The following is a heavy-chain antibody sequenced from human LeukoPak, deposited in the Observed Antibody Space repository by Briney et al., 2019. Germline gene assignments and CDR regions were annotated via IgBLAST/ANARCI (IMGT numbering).Heavy chain of an antibody. Sequence: GESLKISCKGSGYRFPSYWIGWVRQMPGKGLEWMGIIYPSDSDTRYSPSFQGQVTISADKSISTAYLQWNSLKASDTAMYYCARPGENYSIVYWGQGTLVTVSS. CDR3: ARPGENYSIVY. D-gene: IGHD1-7*01. CDR1: GYRFPSYW. CDR2: IYPSDSDT. V-gene: IGHV5-51*01. J-gene: IGHJ4*02.